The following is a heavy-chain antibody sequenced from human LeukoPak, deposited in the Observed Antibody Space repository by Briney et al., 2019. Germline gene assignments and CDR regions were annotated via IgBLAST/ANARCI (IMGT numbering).Heavy chain of an antibody. J-gene: IGHJ4*02. CDR3: ARDYYDSSGRLDY. D-gene: IGHD3-22*01. V-gene: IGHV1-18*01. Sequence: GASVKVSCKASGYTFTNYGITWVRQAPGQGLEWMGWVSAHNANTTYALKFQGRVTMTTDASTSTAYMELRSLRSDDTAVYFCARDYYDSSGRLDYWGQGTLVIVSS. CDR2: VSAHNANT. CDR1: GYTFTNYG.